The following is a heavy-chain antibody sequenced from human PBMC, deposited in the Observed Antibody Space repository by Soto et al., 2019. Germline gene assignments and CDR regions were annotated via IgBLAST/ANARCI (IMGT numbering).Heavy chain of an antibody. CDR2: ISYDGSNK. CDR1: GFTFSSYG. V-gene: IGHV3-30*18. J-gene: IGHJ4*02. D-gene: IGHD4-17*01. CDR3: AKDDNADLYGLLDY. Sequence: QMQLVESGGGVVQPGRSLRLSCAASGFTFSSYGMHWVRQAPGKGLEWVAVISYDGSNKYYADSVKGRFTISRDNSKNTLYLQMNSLRAEDTAVYYCAKDDNADLYGLLDYWGQGTLVTVSS.